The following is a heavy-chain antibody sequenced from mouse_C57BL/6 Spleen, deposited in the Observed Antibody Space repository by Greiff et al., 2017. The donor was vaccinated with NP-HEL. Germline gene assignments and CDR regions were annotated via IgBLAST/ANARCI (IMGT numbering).Heavy chain of an antibody. CDR1: GYTFTDYN. Sequence: VQLKESGPELVKPGASVKMSCKASGYTFTDYNMHWVKQSHGKSLEWIGYINPNNGGTSYNQKFKGKATLTVNKSSSTAYMELRSLTSEDSAVYYCAGISTGTGYWGQGTTLTVSS. J-gene: IGHJ2*01. V-gene: IGHV1-22*01. D-gene: IGHD4-1*02. CDR2: INPNNGGT. CDR3: AGISTGTGY.